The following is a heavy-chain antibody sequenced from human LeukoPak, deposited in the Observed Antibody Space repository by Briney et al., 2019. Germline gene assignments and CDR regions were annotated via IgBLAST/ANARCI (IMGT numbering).Heavy chain of an antibody. CDR3: ARDYGSGSYIGY. Sequence: PGGSLRLSCAASGFTFSNYGMNWVRQAPGKGLEWVSGISGSGDSTYSADSVKGRFTISRDNSKNMLYLQMNSLRADDTAVYYCARDYGSGSYIGYWGQGTLVTVSS. J-gene: IGHJ4*02. V-gene: IGHV3-23*01. CDR1: GFTFSNYG. CDR2: ISGSGDST. D-gene: IGHD3-10*01.